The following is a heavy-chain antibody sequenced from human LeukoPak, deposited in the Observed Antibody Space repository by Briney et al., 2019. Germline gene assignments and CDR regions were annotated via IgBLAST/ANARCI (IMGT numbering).Heavy chain of an antibody. CDR3: ARDRYGSSGDY. J-gene: IGHJ4*02. CDR1: GFTFSDYY. CDR2: ISSSSYI. V-gene: IGHV3-69-1*01. Sequence: GGSLRLSCAASGFTFSDYYMSWIRQAPGKGLEWVSSISSSSYIYYADSVKGRFTISRDNAKNSLYLQMNSLRAEDTAVYYCARDRYGSSGDYWGQGTLVTVSS. D-gene: IGHD6-6*01.